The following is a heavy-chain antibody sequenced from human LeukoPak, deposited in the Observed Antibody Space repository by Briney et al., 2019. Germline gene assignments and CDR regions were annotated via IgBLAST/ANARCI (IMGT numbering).Heavy chain of an antibody. D-gene: IGHD5-18*01. Sequence: GGSLRLSCAASGFTFSSYGMHWIRQAPGKGLEWVAFIRYDESDKYYADSVKGRFTISRDNSRNTLFLQMNSLRAEDTAVYYCARGYIYGYHYWGQGTLVTVSS. J-gene: IGHJ4*02. CDR1: GFTFSSYG. CDR2: IRYDESDK. CDR3: ARGYIYGYHY. V-gene: IGHV3-30*02.